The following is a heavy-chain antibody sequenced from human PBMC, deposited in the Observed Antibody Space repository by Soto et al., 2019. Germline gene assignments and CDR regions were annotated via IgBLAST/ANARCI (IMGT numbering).Heavy chain of an antibody. Sequence: QVHLVQSGAEVKKPGASVKVSCKGSGYGFTTYGITWVRQAPGQGLEWMAWISAHNGNTNYAQKLQGRVTVTRDTXXXXAXXXLRSLRSDDTAVYYCARGRYGDYWGQGALVTVSS. CDR2: ISAHNGNT. D-gene: IGHD1-1*01. CDR3: ARGRYGDY. V-gene: IGHV1-18*01. J-gene: IGHJ4*02. CDR1: GYGFTTYG.